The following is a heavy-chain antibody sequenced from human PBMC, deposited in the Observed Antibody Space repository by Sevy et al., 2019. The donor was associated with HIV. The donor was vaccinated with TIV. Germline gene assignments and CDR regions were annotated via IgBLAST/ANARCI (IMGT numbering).Heavy chain of an antibody. CDR1: GFTFSTYT. Sequence: GGSLRLSCAVSGFTFSTYTMNWVRQAPGKGLEWVSSISGFSSYIYYADSVKGRFTISRDNAKNSLYLQMNSLRAEDTAVYYCAKDLFIVVVPAANRFNWFDPWGQGTLVTVSS. CDR2: ISGFSSYI. CDR3: AKDLFIVVVPAANRFNWFDP. J-gene: IGHJ5*02. V-gene: IGHV3-21*04. D-gene: IGHD2-2*01.